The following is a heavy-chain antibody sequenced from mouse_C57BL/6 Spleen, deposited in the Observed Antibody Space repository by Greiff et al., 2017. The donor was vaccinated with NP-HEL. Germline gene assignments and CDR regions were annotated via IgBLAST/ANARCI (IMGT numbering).Heavy chain of an antibody. CDR2: IYPRDGST. V-gene: IGHV1-85*01. J-gene: IGHJ2*01. CDR1: GYTFTSYD. CDR3: ARHYDYDPDY. D-gene: IGHD2-4*01. Sequence: VQVVESGPELVKPGASVKLSCKASGYTFTSYDINWVKQRPGQGLEWIGWIYPRDGSTKYNEKFKGKATLTVATSSSTAYMELHSLTSEDSAVYFCARHYDYDPDYWGQGTTLTVSS.